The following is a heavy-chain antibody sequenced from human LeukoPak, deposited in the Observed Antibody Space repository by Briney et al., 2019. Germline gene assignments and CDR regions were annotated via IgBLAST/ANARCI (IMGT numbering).Heavy chain of an antibody. CDR2: FDPEDGET. CDR3: ATFLYGDSGYEGPVFDY. D-gene: IGHD5-12*01. CDR1: GYTLTELS. J-gene: IGHJ4*02. V-gene: IGHV1-24*01. Sequence: ASVKVSCKVSGYTLTELSMHWVRQAPGKGLEWMGGFDPEDGETIYAQKFQGRVTMTEDTSTDTAYMELSSLRSEDTAVYYCATFLYGDSGYEGPVFDYWGQGTLVTVSS.